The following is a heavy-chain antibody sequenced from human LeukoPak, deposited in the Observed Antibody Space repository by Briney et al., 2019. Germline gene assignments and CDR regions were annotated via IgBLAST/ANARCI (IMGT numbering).Heavy chain of an antibody. Sequence: GGSLRLSCAASGFTFSSYSMNWVRQAPGKGLEWVSAISGSGGSTYYADSVKGRFTISRDKSKNTLYLQMNSLRAEDTAVYYCARDLTDRGVFDFWGQGTMVTVSS. CDR3: ARDLTDRGVFDF. V-gene: IGHV3-23*01. CDR2: ISGSGGST. J-gene: IGHJ3*01. CDR1: GFTFSSYS. D-gene: IGHD2-8*02.